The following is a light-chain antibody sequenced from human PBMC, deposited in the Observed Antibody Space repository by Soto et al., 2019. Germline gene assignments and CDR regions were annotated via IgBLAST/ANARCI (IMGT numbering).Light chain of an antibody. J-gene: IGLJ1*01. CDR3: ATWDDSLNGFYV. CDR2: RNN. CDR1: TSNIGSNY. V-gene: IGLV1-47*01. Sequence: QSVLTQPPSASGTPGQGVTISCSGSTSNIGSNYVYWYQQLPGTAPKLLIYRNNQRPSGVPDRFSGSKSGTSASLAISGLRSDDEADYFCATWDDSLNGFYVFGTGTKGT.